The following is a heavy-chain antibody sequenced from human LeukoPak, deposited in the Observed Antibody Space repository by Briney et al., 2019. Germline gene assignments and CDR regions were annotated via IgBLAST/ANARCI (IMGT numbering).Heavy chain of an antibody. Sequence: PGGSLRLSCAASGFTFSSYGMHWVRQAPGKGLEWVAVIWYDGSNKYYADSVKGRFTISRDNSKNTLYLQMNSLRDEDTAVYYCASGSSGYSDWFDPWGQGTLVTVSS. CDR2: IWYDGSNK. J-gene: IGHJ5*02. CDR3: ASGSSGYSDWFDP. CDR1: GFTFSSYG. V-gene: IGHV3-33*01. D-gene: IGHD3-10*01.